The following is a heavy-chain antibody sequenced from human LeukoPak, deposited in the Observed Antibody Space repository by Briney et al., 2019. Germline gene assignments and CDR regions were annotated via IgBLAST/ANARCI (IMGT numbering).Heavy chain of an antibody. J-gene: IGHJ4*02. D-gene: IGHD6-13*01. CDR3: ARGIAAPGTGYYFDF. Sequence: PGGSLRLSCAASGFTFSSYGMNWVRQAPGKGLEWVSSITWSSSYIYYADSVKGRFTISRDNAKNSLYLQMNSLRAEDTAVYYCARGIAAPGTGYYFDFWGQGTLVTVSS. CDR1: GFTFSSYG. CDR2: ITWSSSYI. V-gene: IGHV3-21*01.